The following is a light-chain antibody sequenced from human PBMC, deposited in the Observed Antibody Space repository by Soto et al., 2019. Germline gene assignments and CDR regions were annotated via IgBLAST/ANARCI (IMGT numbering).Light chain of an antibody. CDR1: QSVSSSY. CDR2: GAS. J-gene: IGKJ2*01. CDR3: QQYGSSPPYT. V-gene: IGKV3-20*01. Sequence: EIVLTQSPGTLSLSPGERATLSCRASQSVSSSYLAWYQQKPGQAPRLLIYGASSRATAIPDRFSGSGSGTDFTLPISRLEPEDFAVYYCQQYGSSPPYTFGQGTKLEIK.